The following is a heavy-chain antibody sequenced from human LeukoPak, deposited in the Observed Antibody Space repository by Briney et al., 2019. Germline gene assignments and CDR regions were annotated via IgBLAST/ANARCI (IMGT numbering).Heavy chain of an antibody. CDR1: RFNFRNYG. V-gene: IGHV3-30*18. J-gene: IGHJ4*02. Sequence: GRSLRLSCVASRFNFRNYGMHWVREAPGKGLEWVAVISYDGNNKYYADSVKGRFTVSRDKNTLYLQLNSLRPEYTAVYYCAKDRGGPGAYYFDYWGQGTLVTDSS. D-gene: IGHD2-15*01. CDR3: AKDRGGPGAYYFDY. CDR2: ISYDGNNK.